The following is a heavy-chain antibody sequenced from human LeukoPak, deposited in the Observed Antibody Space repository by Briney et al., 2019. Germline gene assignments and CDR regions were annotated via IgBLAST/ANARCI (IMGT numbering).Heavy chain of an antibody. J-gene: IGHJ4*02. CDR1: SDSISSYY. D-gene: IGHD4-17*01. V-gene: IGHV4-59*01. CDR3: ASHYDYGAPFDY. CDR2: IYYSGST. Sequence: SETLSLTCTVSSDSISSYYWSWIRQPPGKGLGWFGYIYYSGSTNYNPSLKSRVTISVDTSKNQFSLKLSSVTAADTAVYYCASHYDYGAPFDYWGQGTLVTVSS.